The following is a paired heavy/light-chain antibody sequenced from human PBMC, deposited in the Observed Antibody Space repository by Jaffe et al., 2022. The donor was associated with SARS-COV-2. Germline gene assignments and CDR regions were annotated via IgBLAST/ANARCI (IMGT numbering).Heavy chain of an antibody. CDR2: IYPGDSDT. J-gene: IGHJ6*02. Sequence: EVQLVQSGAEVKKPGESLKISCKGSGYSFTSYWIGWVRQMPGKGLEWMGIIYPGDSDTRYSPSFQGQVTISADKSISTAYLQWSSLKASDTAMYYCARTPRDSSGWYEDYYYYYGMDVWGQGTTVTVSS. D-gene: IGHD6-19*01. V-gene: IGHV5-51*01. CDR1: GYSFTSYW. CDR3: ARTPRDSSGWYEDYYYYYGMDV.
Light chain of an antibody. V-gene: IGLV2-23*01. CDR2: EGS. Sequence: QSALTQPASVSGSPGQSITISCTGTSSDVGSYNLVSWYQQHPGKAPKLMIYEGSKRPSGVSNRFSGSKSGNTASLTISGLQAEDEADYYCCSYAGSREVFGGGTKLTVL. J-gene: IGLJ2*01. CDR1: SSDVGSYNL. CDR3: CSYAGSREV.